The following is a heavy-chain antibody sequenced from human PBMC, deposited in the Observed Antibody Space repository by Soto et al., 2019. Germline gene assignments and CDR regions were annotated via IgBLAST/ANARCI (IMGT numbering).Heavy chain of an antibody. CDR2: IWYDGTQK. Sequence: QVQLEESGGGVVQPERSLRLSCEASGFTFNTYSMHWVRQPPGKGLEWLAAIWYDGTQKYYADSVKGRFIISRDNAKKTLQLEMNSLRAEGTAVYDCARAGGTTVTGLWHFDSWGQGTLVTVSS. CDR3: ARAGGTTVTGLWHFDS. CDR1: GFTFNTYS. V-gene: IGHV3-33*01. J-gene: IGHJ4*02. D-gene: IGHD4-17*01.